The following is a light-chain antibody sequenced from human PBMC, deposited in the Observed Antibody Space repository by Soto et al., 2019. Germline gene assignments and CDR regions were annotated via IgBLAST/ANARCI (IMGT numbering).Light chain of an antibody. J-gene: IGKJ5*01. CDR3: QQRSSWPPSIT. Sequence: EIVLTQSPATLSLSPGERATLSCRASQSLSNYLAWYQQKPGQAPRLLMYDASNRATDIPARFSGGGSGTDFTLTISSLEPEDFAVYYCQQRSSWPPSITFGQGTRLEIK. CDR2: DAS. CDR1: QSLSNY. V-gene: IGKV3-11*01.